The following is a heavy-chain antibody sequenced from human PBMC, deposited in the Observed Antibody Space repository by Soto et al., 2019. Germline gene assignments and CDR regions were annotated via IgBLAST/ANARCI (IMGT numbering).Heavy chain of an antibody. V-gene: IGHV1-18*01. CDR1: GYTFSTYD. D-gene: IGHD4-17*01. J-gene: IGHJ4*02. Sequence: QVQLVQSGTEVKKPGASVKVSCKSSGYTFSTYDVSWVRQAPGQGLEWMGWISPYNGNTTYARQFQDRVTLTTDTSTSTAHMELRSLRSDDTAVYYCARGGVTTVFDYWGQRTLVTVSS. CDR2: ISPYNGNT. CDR3: ARGGVTTVFDY.